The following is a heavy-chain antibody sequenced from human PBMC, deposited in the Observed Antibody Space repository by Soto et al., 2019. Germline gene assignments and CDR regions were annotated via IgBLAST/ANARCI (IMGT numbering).Heavy chain of an antibody. Sequence: TLSLTCAVSGGSISSSNWWSWVRQPPGKGLEWIGEIYHSGSTNYNPSLKSRVTISVDKSKNQFSLKLSSVTAADTAVYYCASLDYYGSGRTRYYYYYGMDVWGQGTTVTVS. D-gene: IGHD3-10*01. CDR2: IYHSGST. J-gene: IGHJ6*02. CDR1: GGSISSSNW. CDR3: ASLDYYGSGRTRYYYYYGMDV. V-gene: IGHV4-4*02.